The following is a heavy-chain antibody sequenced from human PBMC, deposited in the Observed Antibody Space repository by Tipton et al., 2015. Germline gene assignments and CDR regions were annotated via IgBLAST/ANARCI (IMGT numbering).Heavy chain of an antibody. CDR3: AMLNDILSIIDI. CDR2: IYYSATT. Sequence: TLSLTCTVSGGSIYSGGFYWSWIRQHPGKGLEWIGFIYYSATTYYNPSFKSRVTMSVDTSKNQFSLKLSSVTAADTAVYYCAMLNDILSIIDIWGQGTMVIVSS. V-gene: IGHV4-31*03. D-gene: IGHD3-9*01. CDR1: GGSIYSGGFY. J-gene: IGHJ3*02.